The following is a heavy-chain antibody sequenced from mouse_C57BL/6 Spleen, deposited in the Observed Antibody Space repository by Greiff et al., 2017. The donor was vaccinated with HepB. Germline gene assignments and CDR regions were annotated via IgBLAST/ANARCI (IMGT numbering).Heavy chain of an antibody. CDR2: IDPANGNT. J-gene: IGHJ2*01. V-gene: IGHV14-3*01. D-gene: IGHD2-3*01. CDR3: ARRDDGYYTRDYFDY. Sequence: EVQLKESVAELVRPGASVKLSCTASGFNIKNTYMHWVKQRPEQGLEWIGRIDPANGNTKYAPKFQGKATITADTSSNTAYLQLSSLTSEDTAIYYCARRDDGYYTRDYFDYWGQGTTLTVSS. CDR1: GFNIKNTY.